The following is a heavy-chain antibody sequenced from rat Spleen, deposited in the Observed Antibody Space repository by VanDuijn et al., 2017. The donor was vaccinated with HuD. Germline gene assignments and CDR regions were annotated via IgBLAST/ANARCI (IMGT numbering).Heavy chain of an antibody. V-gene: IGHV2-45*01. CDR2: MWNGGNT. J-gene: IGHJ2*01. CDR1: GFSLTTYN. Sequence: QVQLKESGPGLVQPSQTLSLSCTVAGFSLTTYNVHWVRQPPGKGLEWMGVMWNGGNTDYSSTLKSRLSISRDTSKNQVFLKMNRLQSEDTTTYYCARGGYSSYMGFDYWGQGVMVTVSS. CDR3: ARGGYSSYMGFDY. D-gene: IGHD1-2*01.